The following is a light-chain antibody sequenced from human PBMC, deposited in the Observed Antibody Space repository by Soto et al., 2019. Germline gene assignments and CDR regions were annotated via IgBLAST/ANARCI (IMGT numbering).Light chain of an antibody. CDR3: QQHNALPLT. CDR1: QTLGNK. V-gene: IGKV3D-15*01. Sequence: EIVMTQSPATLSVSPGETATLSCRASQTLGNKLAWYQQKPGQAPRLLIYGASTRATGIPARFSGSGSGTEFTLTINSLQSEYFAIYYCQQHNALPLTFGPGTKVDLK. J-gene: IGKJ3*01. CDR2: GAS.